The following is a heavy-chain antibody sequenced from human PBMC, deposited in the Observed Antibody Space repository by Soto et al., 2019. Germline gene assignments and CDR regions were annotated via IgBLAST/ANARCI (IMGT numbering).Heavy chain of an antibody. V-gene: IGHV1-58*01. D-gene: IGHD1-1*01. CDR3: AADLGTDYYYYGMDV. CDR1: GFTFTSSA. Sequence: ASVKVSCKASGFTFTSSAVQWVRQARGQRLEWIGWIVVGSGNTNYAQKFQERVTITRDMSTSTAYMELSSLRSEDTAVYYCAADLGTDYYYYGMDVWGQGTTVTVS. CDR2: IVVGSGNT. J-gene: IGHJ6*02.